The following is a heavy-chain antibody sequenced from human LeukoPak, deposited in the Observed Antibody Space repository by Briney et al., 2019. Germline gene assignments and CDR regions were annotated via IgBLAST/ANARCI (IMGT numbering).Heavy chain of an antibody. J-gene: IGHJ4*02. CDR1: GGTVSSYA. V-gene: IGHV1-69*04. Sequence: GASVKVSCKASGGTVSSYAISWVRQAPGQGLEWMGRIIPILGIANYAQKFQGIVTITADKSTSTAYMELSSLRSEDTAVYYCARGPPYSGSLDYWGQGTLVTVSS. CDR3: ARGPPYSGSLDY. D-gene: IGHD1-26*01. CDR2: IIPILGIA.